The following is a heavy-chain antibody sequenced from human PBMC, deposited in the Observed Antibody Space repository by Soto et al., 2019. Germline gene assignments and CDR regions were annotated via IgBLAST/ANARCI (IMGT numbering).Heavy chain of an antibody. Sequence: QVQLQESGPGLVKPSETLSLTCTVSGGSISSYYWSWIRQPPGKGLEWIGYIYYSGSTNYNPSLTSRVTISVDTSKNQFSLKLSSVTAADTAVYYCARALFGRSPWFDPWGQGTLVTVSS. CDR1: GGSISSYY. CDR3: ARALFGRSPWFDP. D-gene: IGHD3-16*01. V-gene: IGHV4-59*01. J-gene: IGHJ5*02. CDR2: IYYSGST.